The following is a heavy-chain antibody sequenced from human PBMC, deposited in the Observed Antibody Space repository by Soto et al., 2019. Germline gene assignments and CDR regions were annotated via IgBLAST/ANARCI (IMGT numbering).Heavy chain of an antibody. CDR1: GGIFSSYA. V-gene: IGHV1-69*01. Sequence: QEQLVQSGAEVKKPGSSVKVSCKATGGIFSSYAISWVRQAPGQGLEWMGGIIPIFGTANYAQKFQGRVTITEDESTNTAYMDLSSLKSEDTAIYYCARGGSGYVWFNEFWGQGTLVTVSS. D-gene: IGHD3-22*01. CDR3: ARGGSGYVWFNEF. J-gene: IGHJ4*02. CDR2: IIPIFGTA.